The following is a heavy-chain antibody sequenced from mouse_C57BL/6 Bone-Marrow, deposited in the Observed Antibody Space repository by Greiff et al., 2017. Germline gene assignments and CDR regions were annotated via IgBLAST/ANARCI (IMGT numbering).Heavy chain of an antibody. Sequence: VQLQQSGAELARPGASVKLSCKASGYTFTSYGISWVKQRTGQGLEWIGEIYPRSGNTYYNENFKGKATLTADKASSTAYMELRSLPSAVSAGYFCARGWTGTVFAYWGQGTLVTVSA. CDR2: IYPRSGNT. CDR3: ARGWTGTVFAY. J-gene: IGHJ3*01. D-gene: IGHD4-1*01. CDR1: GYTFTSYG. V-gene: IGHV1-81*01.